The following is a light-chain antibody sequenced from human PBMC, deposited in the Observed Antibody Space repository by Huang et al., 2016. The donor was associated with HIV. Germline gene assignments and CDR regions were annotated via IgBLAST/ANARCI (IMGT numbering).Light chain of an antibody. CDR3: LQDNNYPCT. Sequence: AIQMTQSPSSLSAFVGDRVTITCRASQAIRNDLGWFQQKPGKAPKPLIYAASTLQTGGPSRFSGSGSGTDFTLTISSLQPEDFGTYYCLQDNNYPCTFGQGTKVVI. CDR1: QAIRND. CDR2: AAS. V-gene: IGKV1-6*01. J-gene: IGKJ1*01.